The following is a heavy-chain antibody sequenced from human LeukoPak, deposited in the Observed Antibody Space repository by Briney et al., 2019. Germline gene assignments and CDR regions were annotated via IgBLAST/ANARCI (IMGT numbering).Heavy chain of an antibody. Sequence: SETLSLTCTVSGGSISSYYWSWIRQPPGKGLEWIGYIYYSGSTNYNPSLKSRVTISVDTSKNQFSLKLSSVTPADTAVYYCARDRGYGMDVWGQGTTVTVSS. V-gene: IGHV4-59*01. J-gene: IGHJ6*02. CDR1: GGSISSYY. CDR3: ARDRGYGMDV. CDR2: IYYSGST.